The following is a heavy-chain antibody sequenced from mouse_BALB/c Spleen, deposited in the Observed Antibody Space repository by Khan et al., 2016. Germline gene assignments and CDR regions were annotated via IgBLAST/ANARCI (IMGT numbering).Heavy chain of an antibody. Sequence: EVQLVESGAELVKPGASVKLSCTASGFNIKDTYMHWVKQRPEQGLEWIGRIDPANGNTKYDPKFQGKATITADTSSNTASLQLNSLTSEDTAVYYCARSPYDYDVGFAYWGQGTLVTVSA. CDR2: IDPANGNT. J-gene: IGHJ3*01. CDR1: GFNIKDTY. D-gene: IGHD2-4*01. CDR3: ARSPYDYDVGFAY. V-gene: IGHV14-3*02.